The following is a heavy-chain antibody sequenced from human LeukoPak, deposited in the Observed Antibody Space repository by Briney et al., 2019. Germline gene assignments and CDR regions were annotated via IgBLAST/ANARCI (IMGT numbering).Heavy chain of an antibody. J-gene: IGHJ4*02. Sequence: RTSETLSLKCTLSGDSISTDYWSWLRQPPGKGLEWTGYINYSGRTNYNPSLKSRVTISLDTSKNQFSLKLSSVTAADTAVYYCARLGGGGYPVDYWGQGTLVTVSS. CDR1: GDSISTDY. CDR3: ARLGGGGYPVDY. V-gene: IGHV4-59*08. CDR2: INYSGRT. D-gene: IGHD3-22*01.